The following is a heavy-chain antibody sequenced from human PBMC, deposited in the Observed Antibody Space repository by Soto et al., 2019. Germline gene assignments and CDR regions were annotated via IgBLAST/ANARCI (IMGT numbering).Heavy chain of an antibody. Sequence: SVKVSCKTSGDNFKKNVFTWVRQAPGQGLEWMGGTIPALGKTHYIQKFQDRVTITVDDGTRTVYMEVRDLTSEDTAVYYCARDMTTVTTPRYYYGMDVWGQGTTVTVSS. D-gene: IGHD4-4*01. CDR1: GDNFKKNV. CDR2: TIPALGKT. V-gene: IGHV1-69*10. J-gene: IGHJ6*02. CDR3: ARDMTTVTTPRYYYGMDV.